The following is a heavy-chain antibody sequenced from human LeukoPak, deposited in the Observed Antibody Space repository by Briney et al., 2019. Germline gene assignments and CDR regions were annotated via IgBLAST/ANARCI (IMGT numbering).Heavy chain of an antibody. CDR3: ARDRSGNAVGGRGGVDY. CDR1: GYTFTSYY. D-gene: IGHD2-15*01. CDR2: INPSGGST. V-gene: IGHV1-46*01. J-gene: IGHJ4*02. Sequence: ASVKVSCKASGYTFTSYYMHWVRQAPGQGLEWMGIINPSGGSTSYAQKFQGRVTMTRDMSTSTVYMELSSLRSEDTAVYYCARDRSGNAVGGRGGVDYWGQGTLVTVSS.